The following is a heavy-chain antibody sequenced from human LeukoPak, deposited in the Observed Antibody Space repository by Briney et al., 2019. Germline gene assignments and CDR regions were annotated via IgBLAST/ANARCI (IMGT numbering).Heavy chain of an antibody. CDR3: ARGYYYGSGSYPPSFDY. D-gene: IGHD3-10*01. CDR2: IYPGDSDT. CDR1: GYSLTSYW. J-gene: IGHJ4*02. V-gene: IGHV5-51*01. Sequence: GESLKISCKGSGYSLTSYWIGWVRQVPGKGLEWMGIIYPGDSDTRYSPSFQGQVTISADKSISTAYLQWSSLKASDTAMYYCARGYYYGSGSYPPSFDYWGQGTLVTVSS.